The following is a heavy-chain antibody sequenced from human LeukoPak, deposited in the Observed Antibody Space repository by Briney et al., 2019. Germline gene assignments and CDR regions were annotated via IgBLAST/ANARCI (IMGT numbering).Heavy chain of an antibody. Sequence: ASVKVSCKASGYTFTGYYMHWVRQAPGQGLEWMGRTNPNSGGTNYAQKFQGRVTMTRDTSISTAYMELSRLRSDDTAVYYCARDRGYSTPPYYYYYMDVWGKGTTVTVSS. CDR2: TNPNSGGT. J-gene: IGHJ6*03. D-gene: IGHD3-22*01. CDR1: GYTFTGYY. V-gene: IGHV1-2*06. CDR3: ARDRGYSTPPYYYYYMDV.